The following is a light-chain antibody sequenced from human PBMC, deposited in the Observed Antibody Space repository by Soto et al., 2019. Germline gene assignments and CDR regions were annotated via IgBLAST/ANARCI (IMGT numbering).Light chain of an antibody. CDR2: SNN. CDR3: AAWDDSLNGRSV. J-gene: IGLJ1*01. V-gene: IGLV1-44*01. Sequence: QSALTQPPSASGTPGQRVTISCSGSSSNIGSNTVNWYQQLPGTAPKLLIYSNNQRPSGVPDRFSGSKSGTSASLAISGLQSEDEADYYCAAWDDSLNGRSVFGTGTKLTVL. CDR1: SSNIGSNT.